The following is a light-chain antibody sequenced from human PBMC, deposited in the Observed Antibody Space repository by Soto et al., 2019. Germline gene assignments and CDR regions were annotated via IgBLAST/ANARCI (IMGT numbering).Light chain of an antibody. V-gene: IGKV1-5*03. CDR3: QQYNSYPWT. CDR1: QSISSW. J-gene: IGKJ1*01. Sequence: DIQMTQSPSPLSASVGDRVTITCRASQSISSWLGWYQQKPGKAPKLLIYKASSLQSGVPSRFSGSGSGTEFTLTISSLQPDDFATYYCQQYNSYPWTFGQGTKVEIK. CDR2: KAS.